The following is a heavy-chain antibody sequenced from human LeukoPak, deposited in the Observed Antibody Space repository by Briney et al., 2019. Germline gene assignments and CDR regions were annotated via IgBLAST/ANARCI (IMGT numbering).Heavy chain of an antibody. CDR2: IYHSGST. Sequence: SSETLPLTCAVSGYSISSGYYWGWIRQPPGKGLEWIGSIYHSGSTYYNPSLKSRVTISVDTSKNQFSLKLSSVTAADTAVYYCARYNWNDGYFDYWGQGTLVTVSS. D-gene: IGHD1-1*01. J-gene: IGHJ4*02. CDR3: ARYNWNDGYFDY. CDR1: GYSISSGYY. V-gene: IGHV4-38-2*01.